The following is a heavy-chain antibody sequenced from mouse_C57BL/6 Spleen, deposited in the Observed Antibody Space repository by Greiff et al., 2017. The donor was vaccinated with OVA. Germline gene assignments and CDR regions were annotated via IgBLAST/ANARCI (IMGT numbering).Heavy chain of an antibody. Sequence: QVQLQQSGAELVRPGASVTLSCKASGYTFTDYEMHWVKQTPVHGLEWIGAIDPETGGTAYNQKFKGKAILTADKFSSTAYRELRSLTSEDSAVYYCTRRDCWGQGTTLTVSS. CDR1: GYTFTDYE. CDR2: IDPETGGT. J-gene: IGHJ2*01. V-gene: IGHV1-15*01. CDR3: TRRDC.